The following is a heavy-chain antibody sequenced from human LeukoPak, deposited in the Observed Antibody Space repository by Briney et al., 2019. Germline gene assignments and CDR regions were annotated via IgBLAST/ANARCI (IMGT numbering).Heavy chain of an antibody. V-gene: IGHV5-51*01. J-gene: IGHJ6*02. D-gene: IGHD6-13*01. Sequence: NHGESLKISCKGSGYSFTSYWIGWVRQMPGKGLESMGIFYPGYSDTRYSPSFPGQVTIPADKSISTAYLQWSSLKASDTAMYYCARQMMGIAAAGNAHSYYGMDVWGQGTTVTVSS. CDR2: FYPGYSDT. CDR3: ARQMMGIAAAGNAHSYYGMDV. CDR1: GYSFTSYW.